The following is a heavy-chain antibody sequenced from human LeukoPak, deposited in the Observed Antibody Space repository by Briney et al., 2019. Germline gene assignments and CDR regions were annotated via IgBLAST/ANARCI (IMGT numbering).Heavy chain of an antibody. D-gene: IGHD6-6*01. V-gene: IGHV3-23*01. CDR1: GFTSSSYC. CDR3: AKRGPEYSSADY. J-gene: IGHJ4*02. Sequence: GESLTLSCAASGFTSSSYCTSWVRQAPGKGLEWVKAISGSGGSTYYADSVKGRFTISSDNSENTLYLKLTSVSAADTAVYYCAKRGPEYSSADYWGQGTLVTVSS. CDR2: ISGSGGST.